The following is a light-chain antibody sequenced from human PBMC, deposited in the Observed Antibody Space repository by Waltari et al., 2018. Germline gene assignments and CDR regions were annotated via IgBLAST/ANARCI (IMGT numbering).Light chain of an antibody. CDR2: EVS. CDR3: SSYTTTSTWV. CDR1: SSDIGGYDH. J-gene: IGLJ3*02. Sequence: QSALTQPASVSGSPGQTITISCTGTSSDIGGYDHFSLYQKYPGKAPKVLLYEVSKRPSGVSIRFSGSKSGNTASLTISGLQAEDEADYYCSSYTTTSTWVFGGGTKLTAL. V-gene: IGLV2-14*01.